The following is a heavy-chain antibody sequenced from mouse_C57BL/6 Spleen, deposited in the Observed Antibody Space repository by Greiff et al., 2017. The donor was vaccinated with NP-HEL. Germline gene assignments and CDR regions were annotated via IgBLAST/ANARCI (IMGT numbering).Heavy chain of an antibody. V-gene: IGHV1-19*01. CDR3: ARGLYYSKEDWFAY. Sequence: VQLQQSGPVLVKPGASVKMSCKASGYTFTDYYMNWVKQSHGKSLEWIGVINPYNGGTSYNQKFKGKATLTVDKSSSTAYMELNSLTSEDSAVXYCARGLYYSKEDWFAYWGQGTLVTVSA. CDR1: GYTFTDYY. CDR2: INPYNGGT. D-gene: IGHD2-5*01. J-gene: IGHJ3*01.